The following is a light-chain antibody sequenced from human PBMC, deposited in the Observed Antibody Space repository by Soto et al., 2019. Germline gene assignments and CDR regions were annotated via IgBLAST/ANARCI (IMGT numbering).Light chain of an antibody. J-gene: IGKJ1*01. V-gene: IGKV3-15*01. CDR2: GAS. CDR3: PQYNNWPRT. Sequence: EIVMTQSPATLSVSPGERATLSCRASKSVSSNLAWYQQKPGQAPRLLIHGASTRATGIPARFSGGGSGTEFTLTISSLQSEDFAIYYCPQYNNWPRTFGQGTKVEIK. CDR1: KSVSSN.